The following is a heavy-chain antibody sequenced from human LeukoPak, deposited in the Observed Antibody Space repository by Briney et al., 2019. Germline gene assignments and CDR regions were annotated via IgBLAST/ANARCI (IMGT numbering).Heavy chain of an antibody. V-gene: IGHV1-24*01. J-gene: IGHJ5*02. CDR3: ATDNLVNRYCSSTSCYRRRWFDP. D-gene: IGHD2-2*02. CDR2: FDPEDGET. CDR1: GYTLTELS. Sequence: GASVKVSCKVSGYTLTELSMHWVRQAPGKGLEWMGGFDPEDGETIYAQKFQGRVTMTEDTSTDTAYMELSSLRSEDTAVYYFATDNLVNRYCSSTSCYRRRWFDPWGQGTLVTVSS.